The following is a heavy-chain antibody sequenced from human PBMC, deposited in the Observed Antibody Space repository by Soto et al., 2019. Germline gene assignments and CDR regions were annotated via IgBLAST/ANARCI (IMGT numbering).Heavy chain of an antibody. CDR3: AFPATADFDY. CDR1: GGSISSTNW. D-gene: IGHD6-13*01. CDR2: IFHSGTP. J-gene: IGHJ4*02. V-gene: IGHV4-4*02. Sequence: QVQLQESGPGLVKPSGTLSLTCAVSGGSISSTNWWTWVRQSPGRGLEWIGEIFHSGTPNYSPSHKCRVNIAVDMSTNPLSLTLISVTAADTAVYYCAFPATADFDYWGKGILVTVSS.